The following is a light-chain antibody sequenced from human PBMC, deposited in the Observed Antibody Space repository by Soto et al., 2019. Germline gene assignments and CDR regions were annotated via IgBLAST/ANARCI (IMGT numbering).Light chain of an antibody. CDR2: GAS. CDR1: ESVSSN. CDR3: QQYNSCPPIT. Sequence: EVVMTQSPATLSVSPGERATLSCRASESVSSNLAWYQQRPGQAPRLVIYGASTRATGIPARFSGGGSGTEFTLTISSLQSEDFAVYYCQQYNSCPPITFGQGTRLEIK. V-gene: IGKV3-15*01. J-gene: IGKJ5*01.